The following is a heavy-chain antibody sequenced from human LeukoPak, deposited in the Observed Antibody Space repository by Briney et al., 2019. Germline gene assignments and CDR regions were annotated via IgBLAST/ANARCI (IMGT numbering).Heavy chain of an antibody. J-gene: IGHJ4*02. CDR2: INHSGST. CDR1: GGSFSGYY. D-gene: IGHD5-24*01. Sequence: PSETLSLTCAVHGGSFSGYYWSWIRQPPGKGLEWIGEINHSGSTNYNPSLKSRVTISVDTSKNQFSLKLSSVTAADTAVYYCARSPRWLQLRTFDYWGQGTLVTVSS. CDR3: ARSPRWLQLRTFDY. V-gene: IGHV4-34*01.